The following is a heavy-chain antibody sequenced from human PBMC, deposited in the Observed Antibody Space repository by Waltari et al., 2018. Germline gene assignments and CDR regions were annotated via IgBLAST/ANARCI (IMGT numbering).Heavy chain of an antibody. V-gene: IGHV3-23*01. CDR2: ISGSVGCT. D-gene: IGHD3-22*01. CDR3: AKVNYDYYDSSGYYPKDWYFDL. Sequence: EVQLLESGGGLVQPGGSLRLSCAASGFTFSSYAMSWVRQAPGKGLEWVSAISGSVGCTDYADSVKGRFTSSRDNSKNTLYLQMNSLRAEDTAVYYCAKVNYDYYDSSGYYPKDWYFDLWGRGTLVTVSS. J-gene: IGHJ2*01. CDR1: GFTFSSYA.